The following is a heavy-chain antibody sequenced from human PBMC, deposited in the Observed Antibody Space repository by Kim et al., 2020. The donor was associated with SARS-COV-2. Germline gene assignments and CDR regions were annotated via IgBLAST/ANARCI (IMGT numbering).Heavy chain of an antibody. CDR3: AKRLGPTTPNFDY. CDR2: VSDTGADR. J-gene: IGHJ4*02. CDR1: RFTFSGYG. D-gene: IGHD1-26*01. V-gene: IGHV3-23*01. Sequence: GGSLRLSCAASRFTFSGYGMSWVRQAPGKGLEWVSAVSDTGADRNYANSVKGRFTISRDNSKNTLYLQMNSLRDEDTAVYYCAKRLGPTTPNFDYWGQGTLVTVSS.